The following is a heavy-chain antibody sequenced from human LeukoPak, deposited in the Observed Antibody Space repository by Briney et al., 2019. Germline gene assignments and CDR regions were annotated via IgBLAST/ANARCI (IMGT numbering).Heavy chain of an antibody. Sequence: PSETLSLTCAVYGGSFSGYYWSWIRQPPGKGLEWTGEINHSGSTNYNPSLKSRVAISVDTSKNQFSLKLSSVTAADTAVYYCARGKRFLEWLNTPHHNPNAFDIWGQGTMVTVSS. D-gene: IGHD3-3*01. V-gene: IGHV4-34*01. CDR3: ARGKRFLEWLNTPHHNPNAFDI. J-gene: IGHJ3*02. CDR1: GGSFSGYY. CDR2: INHSGST.